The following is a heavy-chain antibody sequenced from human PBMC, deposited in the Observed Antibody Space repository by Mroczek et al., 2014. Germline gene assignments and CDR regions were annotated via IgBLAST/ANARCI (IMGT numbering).Heavy chain of an antibody. V-gene: IGHV4-59*01. CDR1: GGSISSYY. D-gene: IGHD1-26*01. J-gene: IGHJ4*02. CDR2: IYYSGST. Sequence: QVQLQQWGPGLVKPSETLSLTCTVSGGSISSYYWSWIRQPPGKGLEWIGYIYYSGSTNYNPSLKSRVTISVDTSKNQFSLKLSSVTAADTAVYYCARGREYNGSYRPDSRFDYWGQGTLVTVSS. CDR3: ARGREYNGSYRPDSRFDY.